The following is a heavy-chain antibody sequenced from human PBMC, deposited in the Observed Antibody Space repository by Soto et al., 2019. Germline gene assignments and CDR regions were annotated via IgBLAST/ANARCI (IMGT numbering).Heavy chain of an antibody. CDR3: AKGGSYYYDSSGPRGMDV. CDR1: GFTFSSYA. CDR2: ISGSGGST. V-gene: IGHV3-23*01. J-gene: IGHJ6*02. Sequence: PGGSLRLSCAASGFTFSSYAMSWVRQAPGKGLEWVSAISGSGGSTYYADSVKGRFTISRDNSKNTLYLQMNSLRAEDTAVYYCAKGGSYYYDSSGPRGMDVWGQGTTVTVSS. D-gene: IGHD3-22*01.